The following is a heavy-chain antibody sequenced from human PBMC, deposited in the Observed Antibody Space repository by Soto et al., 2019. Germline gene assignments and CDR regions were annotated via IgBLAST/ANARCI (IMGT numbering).Heavy chain of an antibody. CDR1: GGSISSYY. Sequence: QVQLQESGPGLVKPSETLSLTCTVSGGSISSYYWSWIRQPPGKGLEWIGYIYYSGSTNYNPSLKSRVTISVDTSKNQFSLKLSSVTAADTAVYYCASRSITRDAFDIWGQGTMVTVSS. D-gene: IGHD3-10*01. J-gene: IGHJ3*02. V-gene: IGHV4-59*01. CDR3: ASRSITRDAFDI. CDR2: IYYSGST.